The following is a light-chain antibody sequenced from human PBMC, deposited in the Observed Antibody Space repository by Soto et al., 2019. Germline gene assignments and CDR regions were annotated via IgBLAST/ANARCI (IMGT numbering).Light chain of an antibody. J-gene: IGLJ1*01. CDR3: QSYDRTLSGCV. CDR1: SSNIGAGYD. V-gene: IGLV1-40*01. CDR2: GHT. Sequence: SVLTQPPSVSGAPGQRVTISCTGSSSNIGAGYDVNWYQQLPGTAPKLLIYGHTNRPSGVPDQFSGSKSGSSASLAITGLQAEDEADYYCQSYDRTLSGCVFGTGTKVTVL.